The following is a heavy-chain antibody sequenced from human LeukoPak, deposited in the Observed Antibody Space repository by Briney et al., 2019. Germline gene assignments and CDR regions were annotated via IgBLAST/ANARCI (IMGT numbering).Heavy chain of an antibody. J-gene: IGHJ3*02. D-gene: IGHD1-26*01. Sequence: VASVKVSCKASGGTFSSYAISWVRQAPGQGLEWMGVIIPIFGTANYAQKFQGRVTITADESTSTAYMELSSLRSEDTAVYYCARERFGGSYYGGDDAFDIWGQGTMVTVSS. CDR1: GGTFSSYA. V-gene: IGHV1-69*13. CDR3: ARERFGGSYYGGDDAFDI. CDR2: IIPIFGTA.